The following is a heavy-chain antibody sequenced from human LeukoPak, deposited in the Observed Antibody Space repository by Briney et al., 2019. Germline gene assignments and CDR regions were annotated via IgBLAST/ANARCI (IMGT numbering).Heavy chain of an antibody. Sequence: PGGPLRLTCAASGFTFNNYNINWVRQAPGKGLEWVSYISSGSTTIHYADSVKGRFTISRDKAKNSLYLQMNSLRAEDTAVYYCAREVYYYDSSGFYYSVGCGYWGQGALLTVSS. D-gene: IGHD3-22*01. V-gene: IGHV3-48*01. CDR1: GFTFNNYN. CDR2: ISSGSTTI. J-gene: IGHJ4*02. CDR3: AREVYYYDSSGFYYSVGCGY.